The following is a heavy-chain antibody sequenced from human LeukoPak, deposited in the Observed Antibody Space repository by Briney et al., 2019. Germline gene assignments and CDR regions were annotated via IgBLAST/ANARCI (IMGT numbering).Heavy chain of an antibody. CDR3: ASNYRGTIFGVVIEYYFDY. CDR1: GGSISSGSYY. D-gene: IGHD3-3*01. J-gene: IGHJ4*02. CDR2: IYTSGST. Sequence: SQTLSLTCTVSGGSISSGSYYWSWIRQPAGKGLEWIGRIYTSGSTNYNPSLKSRVTISVDTSKNQFSLKLSSVTAADTAVYYCASNYRGTIFGVVIEYYFDYWGQGTLVTVSS. V-gene: IGHV4-61*02.